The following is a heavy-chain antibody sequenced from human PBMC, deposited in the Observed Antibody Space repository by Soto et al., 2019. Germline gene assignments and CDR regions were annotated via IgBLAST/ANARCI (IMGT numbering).Heavy chain of an antibody. CDR3: ARGAIDFDY. Sequence: GASEPLSCKSSGYTFTSYAMHWVRQAPGQRLEWMGWINAGKVDIKVSQKFQGRVTFIRDASANTVHMELSRLRSEDTAVYYCARGAIDFDYGGQGTPVPVSS. CDR1: GYTFTSYA. CDR2: INAGKVDI. D-gene: IGHD2-21*01. J-gene: IGHJ4*02. V-gene: IGHV1-3*01.